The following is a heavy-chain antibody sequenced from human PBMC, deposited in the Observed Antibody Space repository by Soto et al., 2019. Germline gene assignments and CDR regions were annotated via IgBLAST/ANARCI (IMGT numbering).Heavy chain of an antibody. CDR3: ARVEYYYDTSGFLGIY. J-gene: IGHJ4*01. D-gene: IGHD3-22*01. Sequence: GESLKISCKGSGYSFTNYWIGWVRQMPGKGLEWMGIIYPGDSETGYSPSFQGQVTISADKSTTTAYLQWSSLKASDTAMYYCARVEYYYDTSGFLGIYWGQGTLVTVSS. CDR1: GYSFTNYW. V-gene: IGHV5-51*01. CDR2: IYPGDSET.